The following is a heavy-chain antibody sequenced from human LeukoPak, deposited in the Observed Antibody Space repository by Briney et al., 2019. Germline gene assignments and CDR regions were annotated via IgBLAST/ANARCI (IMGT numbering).Heavy chain of an antibody. Sequence: NPGGSLRLSFAASGFTVSSNYMSWVRQAPGKGLEWLSYISSSSSDTNYADSVKGRFTISRDNAKRSLYLQMNSLRAEDTAVYYCIKNSGRDGGNWGQGTLVTVSS. CDR2: ISSSSSDT. D-gene: IGHD1-26*01. CDR3: IKNSGRDGGN. CDR1: GFTVSSNY. J-gene: IGHJ4*02. V-gene: IGHV3-11*06.